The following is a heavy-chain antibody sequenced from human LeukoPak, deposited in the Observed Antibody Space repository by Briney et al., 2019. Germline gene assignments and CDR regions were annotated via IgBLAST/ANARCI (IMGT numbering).Heavy chain of an antibody. V-gene: IGHV3-21*04. Sequence: PGGSLRLSCAASGFTFSSYAMSWVRQAPGKGLEWVSSISSSSSYIYYADSVKGRFTISRDNAKNSLYLQMNSLRAEDTAVYYCAKDSSSWYTTDYWGQGTLVTVSS. J-gene: IGHJ4*02. CDR1: GFTFSSYA. CDR3: AKDSSSWYTTDY. D-gene: IGHD6-13*01. CDR2: ISSSSSYI.